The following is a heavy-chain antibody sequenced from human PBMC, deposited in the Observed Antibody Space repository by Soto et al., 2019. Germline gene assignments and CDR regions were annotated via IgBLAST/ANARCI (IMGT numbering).Heavy chain of an antibody. V-gene: IGHV3-30*18. J-gene: IGHJ6*02. CDR2: ISYDGSNK. CDR1: GFTFSSYG. Sequence: GGSLRLSCAASGFTFSSYGMHWVRQAPGKGLEWVAVISYDGSNKYYADSVKGRFTISRDNSKNTLYLQMNSLRAEDTAVYYCAKDLREQQLVIYYYYGMDVWGQGTTVTVSS. D-gene: IGHD6-13*01. CDR3: AKDLREQQLVIYYYYGMDV.